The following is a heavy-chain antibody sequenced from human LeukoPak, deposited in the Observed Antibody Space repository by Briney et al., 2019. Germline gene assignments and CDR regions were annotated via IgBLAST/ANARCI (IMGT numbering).Heavy chain of an antibody. D-gene: IGHD3-10*01. J-gene: IGHJ4*02. CDR1: GFTFSSFG. V-gene: IGHV3-48*04. CDR3: ATQGSTQALANFDY. Sequence: GGSLRLSCAASGFTFSSFGMNWVRQAPGKGLEWVSYISGSSNTIYYADSVKGRFTISRDNAKNSLYLHMNSLRAEDTAVYYCATQGSTQALANFDYWGQGTLVTVSS. CDR2: ISGSSNTI.